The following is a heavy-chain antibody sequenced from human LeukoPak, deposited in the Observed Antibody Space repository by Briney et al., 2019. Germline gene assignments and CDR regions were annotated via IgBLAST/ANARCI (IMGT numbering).Heavy chain of an antibody. CDR2: MNPNSGNT. Sequence: GASVKVSCKASGYTFTSYDINWVRQATGQGLEWMGWMNPNSGNTGYAQKFQGRVTMTRDTSISTAYMELSRLRSDDTAVYYCARDRDDSSGYYRETLFDYWGQGTLVTVSS. J-gene: IGHJ4*02. CDR3: ARDRDDSSGYYRETLFDY. D-gene: IGHD3-22*01. CDR1: GYTFTSYD. V-gene: IGHV1-8*02.